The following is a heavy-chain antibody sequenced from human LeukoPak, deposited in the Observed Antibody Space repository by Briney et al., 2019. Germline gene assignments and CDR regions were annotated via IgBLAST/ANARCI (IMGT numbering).Heavy chain of an antibody. J-gene: IGHJ4*02. V-gene: IGHV3-64D*06. CDR2: ISSNGGST. CDR1: GFTFSRYA. CDR3: VKTTSLVPAAMFFDY. D-gene: IGHD2-2*01. Sequence: GGSLRLPCSASGFTFSRYAMHWVRQAPGKGLEYVSAISSNGGSTYYADSVKGRFTISRDNSKNTLYLQMSSLRAEDTAVYYCVKTTSLVPAAMFFDYWGQGTLVTVSS.